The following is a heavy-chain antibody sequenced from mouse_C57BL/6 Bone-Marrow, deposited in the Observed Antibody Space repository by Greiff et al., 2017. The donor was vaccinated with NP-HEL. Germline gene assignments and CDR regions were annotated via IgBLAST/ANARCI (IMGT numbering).Heavy chain of an antibody. Sequence: VHLVESGAELAKPGASVKLSCKASGYTFTSYWMHWVKQRPGQGLEWIGYINPSSGYTKYNQKFKDKATLTADKSSSTAYMQLSSLTYEDSAVYYGAEGGITTVDYFDYWGQGTTLTVSS. CDR1: GYTFTSYW. D-gene: IGHD1-1*01. V-gene: IGHV1-7*01. J-gene: IGHJ2*01. CDR3: AEGGITTVDYFDY. CDR2: INPSSGYT.